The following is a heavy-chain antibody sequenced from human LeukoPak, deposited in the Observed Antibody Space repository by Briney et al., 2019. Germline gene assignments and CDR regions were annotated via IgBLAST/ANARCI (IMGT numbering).Heavy chain of an antibody. Sequence: GGSLRLSCAASGFTFSDYGIHWVRQAPGKGLEWVAVIWSDGSNKYYADSVKGRFTISRDNSKKTLYLQLNSLRVEDTAVYYCVRASGGFDYRGQGTLVTVSS. D-gene: IGHD3-10*01. CDR3: VRASGGFDY. J-gene: IGHJ4*02. V-gene: IGHV3-33*01. CDR2: IWSDGSNK. CDR1: GFTFSDYG.